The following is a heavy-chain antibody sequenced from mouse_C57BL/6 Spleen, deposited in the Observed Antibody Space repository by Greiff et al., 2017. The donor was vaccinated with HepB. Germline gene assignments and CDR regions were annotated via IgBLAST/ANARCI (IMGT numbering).Heavy chain of an antibody. J-gene: IGHJ1*03. Sequence: VQLQQPGAELVKPGASVKMSCKASGYTFTSYWMHWVKQRPGRGLEWIGRIDPNSGGTKYNEKFKSKATLTVDKPSSTTYMQLSSLTSEDSAVYYCASAALTTVVAPNWYFDVWGTGTTVTVSS. CDR3: ASAALTTVVAPNWYFDV. V-gene: IGHV1-72*01. CDR2: IDPNSGGT. CDR1: GYTFTSYW. D-gene: IGHD1-1*01.